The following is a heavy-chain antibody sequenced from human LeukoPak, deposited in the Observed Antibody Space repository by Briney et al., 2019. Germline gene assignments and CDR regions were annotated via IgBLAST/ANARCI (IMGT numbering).Heavy chain of an antibody. Sequence: ASVKVSCKVSGYTLTELSMHWVRQAPGKGLEWMGGFDPEDGETIYAQKFQGRVTMTEDTSTDTAYMELSSLRSEDMAVYYCATGTLGLWSPPFDYWGQGTLVTVSS. J-gene: IGHJ4*02. CDR1: GYTLTELS. CDR2: FDPEDGET. CDR3: ATGTLGLWSPPFDY. V-gene: IGHV1-24*01. D-gene: IGHD3-10*01.